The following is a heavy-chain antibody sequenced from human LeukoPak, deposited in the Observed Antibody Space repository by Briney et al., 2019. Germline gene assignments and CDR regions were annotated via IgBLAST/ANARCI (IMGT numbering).Heavy chain of an antibody. V-gene: IGHV1-69*01. D-gene: IGHD3-22*01. J-gene: IGHJ6*02. Sequence: SVKVSCKASGGTFSSYAISWVRRAPGQGLEWMGGIIPIFGTANYAQKFQGRVTITADESTSTAYMELSSLRSEDTAVYYCARAPTSITMIVVEYYGMDVWGQGTTVTVSS. CDR1: GGTFSSYA. CDR2: IIPIFGTA. CDR3: ARAPTSITMIVVEYYGMDV.